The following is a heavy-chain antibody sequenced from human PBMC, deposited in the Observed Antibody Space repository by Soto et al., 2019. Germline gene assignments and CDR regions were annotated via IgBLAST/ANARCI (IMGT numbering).Heavy chain of an antibody. V-gene: IGHV3-23*01. CDR3: AKGSSTSWPPPFDY. CDR2: NSGSGGST. Sequence: GSLILPCATAGVNFSRYAMNWVRPAPGKGLEWVSSNSGSGGSTNYADSVKGRFTISRDNSKNTLYLQMNSLRAEDTAVYYCAKGSSTSWPPPFDYWGQGTLVTVSS. D-gene: IGHD2-2*01. CDR1: GVNFSRYA. J-gene: IGHJ4*02.